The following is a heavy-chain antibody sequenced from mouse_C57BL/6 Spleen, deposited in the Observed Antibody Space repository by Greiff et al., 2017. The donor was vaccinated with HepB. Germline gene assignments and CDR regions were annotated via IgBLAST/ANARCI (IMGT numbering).Heavy chain of an antibody. CDR1: GFTFSSYA. J-gene: IGHJ3*01. CDR3: AGGHYDYVWFAY. D-gene: IGHD2-4*01. CDR2: ISDGGSYT. Sequence: DVQLVESGGGLVKPGGSLKLSCAASGFTFSSYAMSWVRQTPVKRLEWVATISDGGSYTYYPDNVKGRFTISRDNAKNNLYLQMSHLKSEDTAMYYCAGGHYDYVWFAYWGKGTLVTVSA. V-gene: IGHV5-4*01.